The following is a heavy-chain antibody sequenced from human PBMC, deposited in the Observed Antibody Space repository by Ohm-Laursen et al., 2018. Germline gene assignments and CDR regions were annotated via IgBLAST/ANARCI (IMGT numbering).Heavy chain of an antibody. CDR3: TAGIPGLSRSSDY. V-gene: IGHV3-15*01. J-gene: IGHJ4*02. CDR1: GFTFNNAW. CDR2: VKSEADGGTT. D-gene: IGHD6-19*01. Sequence: GSLRLSCSAPGFTFNNAWMYWVRQAPGKGLECVGHVKSEADGGTTHYTAPVQGRFSISRDDSKNIVHLQMNSLSTEDTAMYYCTAGIPGLSRSSDYWGQGTLVTVSS.